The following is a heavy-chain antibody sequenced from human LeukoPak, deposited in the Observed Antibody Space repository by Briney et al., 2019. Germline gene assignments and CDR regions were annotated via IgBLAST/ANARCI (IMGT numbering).Heavy chain of an antibody. V-gene: IGHV3-11*01. CDR3: VSSGYSYGYFRDY. J-gene: IGHJ4*02. D-gene: IGHD5-18*01. Sequence: GGSLRLSCAASGFTFSDYYMSWIRQAPGKGLEWVSYISSSGSTIYYADSVKGRFTISRDNAKNSLYLQMNSLRAEDTAVYYCVSSGYSYGYFRDYWGQGTLVTVSS. CDR2: ISSSGSTI. CDR1: GFTFSDYY.